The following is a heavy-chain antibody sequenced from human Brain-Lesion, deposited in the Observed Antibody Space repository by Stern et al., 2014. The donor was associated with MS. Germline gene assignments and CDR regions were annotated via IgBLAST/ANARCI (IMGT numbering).Heavy chain of an antibody. J-gene: IGHJ4*02. D-gene: IGHD5-18*01. Sequence: QLQLQESGPGLVKPSQTLSLTCTVSGGSISSGSDYWSWIRQPVGKGLEWIGRIHPSGSAFYTPSPKSRVPISTDTSMNQFSLELNPATAADTAIYYCASGYRIFDYWGQGILVTVSS. CDR2: IHPSGSA. CDR1: GGSISSGSDY. V-gene: IGHV4-61*02. CDR3: ASGYRIFDY.